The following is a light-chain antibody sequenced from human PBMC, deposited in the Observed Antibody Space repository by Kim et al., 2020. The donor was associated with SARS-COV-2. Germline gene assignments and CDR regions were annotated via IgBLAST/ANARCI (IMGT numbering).Light chain of an antibody. Sequence: DIQMTQSPSSLSASVGDRVTITCRTTQSISSHLNWYQQKPGRAPKLLISAASTLQGGVPSRFSGSGSETDFTLTISSLQPENFANYFCQQSNITPFTFGPGTKVDI. J-gene: IGKJ3*01. CDR3: QQSNITPFT. CDR2: AAS. V-gene: IGKV1-39*01. CDR1: QSISSH.